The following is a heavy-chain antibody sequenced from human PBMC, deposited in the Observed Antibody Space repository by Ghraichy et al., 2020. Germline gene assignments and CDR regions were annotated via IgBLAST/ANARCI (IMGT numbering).Heavy chain of an antibody. Sequence: GGSLRLSCAASGFTFNTYYMTWVRQAPGKGLEWVANIKQDGSEKYYVDYVKGRFTISRDNAKDSVYLQMNSLRAEDTAVYYCGRGGYIYGSNPIDYWGQGSQVIVSS. V-gene: IGHV3-7*04. D-gene: IGHD5-18*01. CDR2: IKQDGSEK. CDR3: GRGGYIYGSNPIDY. J-gene: IGHJ4*02. CDR1: GFTFNTYY.